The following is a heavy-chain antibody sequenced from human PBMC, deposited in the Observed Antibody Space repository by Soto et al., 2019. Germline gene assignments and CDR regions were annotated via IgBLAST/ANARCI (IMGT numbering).Heavy chain of an antibody. CDR2: ISTSGTT. CDR1: GASISSYF. Sequence: SETLSLTCTVSGASISSYFWTWIRQPAGKGLDWIGRISTSGTTNYNPSLKSRVTMSVDTSKNHFSLKLLSVTTADTAVYFCAAGEASSRNLAPYYLDFWGQGTLVTVSS. D-gene: IGHD6-13*01. V-gene: IGHV4-4*07. J-gene: IGHJ4*02. CDR3: AAGEASSRNLAPYYLDF.